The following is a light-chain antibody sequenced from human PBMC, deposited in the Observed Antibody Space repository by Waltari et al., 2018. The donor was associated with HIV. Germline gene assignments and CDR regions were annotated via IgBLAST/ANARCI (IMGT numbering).Light chain of an antibody. Sequence: EIVLTQSPGTLSLSPGERATLSCRASQSVSSSYLAWYQQKPGQAPRLLISGASRRATGIPDSFSGGGSGTDFTLTISRLEPEDFAVYYCQQYGSSPFTFGPGTKVDIK. CDR1: QSVSSSY. CDR3: QQYGSSPFT. J-gene: IGKJ3*01. CDR2: GAS. V-gene: IGKV3-20*01.